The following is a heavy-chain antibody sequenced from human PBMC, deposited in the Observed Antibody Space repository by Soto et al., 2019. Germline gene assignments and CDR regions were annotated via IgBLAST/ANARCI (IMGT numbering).Heavy chain of an antibody. CDR1: GGSISSGDYY. CDR2: IYYSGST. J-gene: IGHJ5*02. V-gene: IGHV4-30-4*01. Sequence: SETLSLTCTVSGGSISSGDYYWSWIRQPPGKGLEWIGYIYYSGSTYYNPSLKSRVTISVDTSKNQFSLKLSSVTAADTAVYYCAREFRDLSYNWFDPWGQGTLVTVSS. CDR3: AREFRDLSYNWFDP.